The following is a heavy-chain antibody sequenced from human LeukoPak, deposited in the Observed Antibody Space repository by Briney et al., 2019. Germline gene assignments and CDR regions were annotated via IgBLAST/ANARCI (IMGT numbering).Heavy chain of an antibody. CDR1: GFSFDDFA. CDR2: CRHDGTDE. CDR3: ARHGSRRNYFDPLDS. V-gene: IGHV3-30*02. D-gene: IGHD1-7*01. J-gene: IGHJ5*01. Sequence: GGSLRLSCAASGFSFDDFAMHWVRQAPGKGLEWVAYCRHDGTDEHYADAVSGRFTISRDNSKSTLWLQMYSLKVEDTAVYYCARHGSRRNYFDPLDSWGQGTLVTVSS.